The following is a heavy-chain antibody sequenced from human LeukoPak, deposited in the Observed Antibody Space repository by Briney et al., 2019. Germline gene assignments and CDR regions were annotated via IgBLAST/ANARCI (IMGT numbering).Heavy chain of an antibody. J-gene: IGHJ6*02. CDR1: GGSISSYY. Sequence: PSETLSLTCTVSGGSISSYYWSWIRQHPGKGLEWIGYIYYSGSTYYNPSLKSRVTISVDTSKDQFSLKLSSVTAADTAVYYCARGQVVPAAIVSGYYYYGMDVWGQGTTVTVSS. CDR2: IYYSGST. D-gene: IGHD2-2*02. V-gene: IGHV4-59*06. CDR3: ARGQVVPAAIVSGYYYYGMDV.